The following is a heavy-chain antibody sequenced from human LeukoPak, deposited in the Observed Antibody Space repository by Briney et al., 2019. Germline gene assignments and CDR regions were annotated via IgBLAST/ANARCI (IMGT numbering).Heavy chain of an antibody. CDR1: GYTFTYHY. Sequence: ASVKVSCKASGYTFTYHYIHLVRQAPGQGLEWMGIINPSNGDTNYAQRFQGRVTMTRDTSTSTVYMELSSLDFEDTAVYYCARESDVGKDFDCWGQGTLVTVSS. CDR2: INPSNGDT. V-gene: IGHV1-46*01. CDR3: ARESDVGKDFDC. J-gene: IGHJ4*02. D-gene: IGHD1-1*01.